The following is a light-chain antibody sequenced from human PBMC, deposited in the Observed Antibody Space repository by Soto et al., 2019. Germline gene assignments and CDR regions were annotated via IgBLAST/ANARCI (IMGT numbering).Light chain of an antibody. Sequence: IHMTQSPSTLSPSVGDRVTITCRASQSVHNWLAWYQQKPGEAPKLLLYDASTLQSGVPSRFSGSGSGTESNPTISSLQPYDFVTYVYQQYKYYSPYTFGQGAKLEI. CDR2: DAS. CDR3: QQYKYYSPYT. J-gene: IGKJ2*01. CDR1: QSVHNW. V-gene: IGKV1-5*01.